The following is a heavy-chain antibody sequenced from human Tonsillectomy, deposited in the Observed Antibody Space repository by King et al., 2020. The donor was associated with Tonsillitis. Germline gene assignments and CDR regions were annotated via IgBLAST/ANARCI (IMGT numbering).Heavy chain of an antibody. D-gene: IGHD3-10*01. Sequence: TLKESGPTVVKPTQTLTLTCTFSGFSLSSGGVGVGWIRQPPGKALEWLALIFWNDNKRYNPSLKSRLTITKDTSKNQVVLTMTNMDPVDTATYYCAHRRSLLWFGELLRGFDDWGQGTLVTVSS. V-gene: IGHV2-5*01. CDR3: AHRRSLLWFGELLRGFDD. J-gene: IGHJ4*02. CDR2: IFWNDNK. CDR1: GFSLSSGGVG.